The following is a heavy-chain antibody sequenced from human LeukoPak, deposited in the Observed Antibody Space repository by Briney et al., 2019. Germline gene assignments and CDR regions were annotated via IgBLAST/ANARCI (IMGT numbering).Heavy chain of an antibody. CDR1: GGSFSGYY. CDR3: ARRSPYYYGSGSKKRPYYFDY. J-gene: IGHJ4*02. Sequence: SETLSLTRAVYGGSFSGYYWSWIRQPPGKGLEWIGEINHSGSTNYSPSLKSRVTISVDTSKNQFSLKLSSVTAADTAVYYCARRSPYYYGSGSKKRPYYFDYWGQGTLVTVSS. D-gene: IGHD3-10*01. V-gene: IGHV4-34*01. CDR2: INHSGST.